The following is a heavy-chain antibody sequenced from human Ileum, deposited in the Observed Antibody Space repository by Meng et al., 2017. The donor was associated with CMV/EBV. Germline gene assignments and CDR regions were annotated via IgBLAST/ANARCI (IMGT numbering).Heavy chain of an antibody. CDR3: ARGLIVVVPAAKRGVYFDY. CDR1: GYSISSGYY. D-gene: IGHD2-2*01. V-gene: IGHV4-38-2*02. CDR2: IYHSGST. J-gene: IGHJ4*02. Sequence: SETLSLTCTVSGYSISSGYYWGWSRQPPGKGLEWIGSIYHSGSTYYNPSLKSRVTISVDTSKNQFSLKLSSVTAADTAVYYCARGLIVVVPAAKRGVYFDYWGQGTLVTVSS.